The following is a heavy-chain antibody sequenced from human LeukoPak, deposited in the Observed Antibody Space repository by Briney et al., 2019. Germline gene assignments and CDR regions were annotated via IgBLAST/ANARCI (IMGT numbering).Heavy chain of an antibody. CDR3: ARGDCTTTRCKTSPFDY. J-gene: IGHJ4*02. CDR2: IYSDGTT. CDR1: GFTVSSYY. D-gene: IGHD2-2*01. V-gene: IGHV3-53*01. Sequence: GGSLRLSCAASGFTVSSYYMSWVRQAPGKGLEWVSDIYSDGTTYYADSVKGRFTISRDNAKNTLYLQMKTLRADDTAVYYCARGDCTTTRCKTSPFDYWGQGTLVTVSS.